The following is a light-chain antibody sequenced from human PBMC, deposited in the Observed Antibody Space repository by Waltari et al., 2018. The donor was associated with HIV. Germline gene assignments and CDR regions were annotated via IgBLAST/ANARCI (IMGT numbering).Light chain of an antibody. CDR1: EDLVDSNGNSY. CDR2: KVS. J-gene: IGKJ3*01. CDR3: MQDTHWPFT. V-gene: IGKV2-30*01. Sequence: DIVMTQAPLSLPVTLGQPASISCRSSEDLVDSNGNSYLNWFLLRPGQSPRRLFFKVSNRDSGVPERFSASGSGTEFTLKIRSVEAEDVCIYFCMQDTHWPFTFGPGTTLDI.